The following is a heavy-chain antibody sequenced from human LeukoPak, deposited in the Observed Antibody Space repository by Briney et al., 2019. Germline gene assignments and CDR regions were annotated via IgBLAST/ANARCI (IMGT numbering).Heavy chain of an antibody. D-gene: IGHD3-10*01. Sequence: ASVKVSCKASGYTFTSYDINWMRQATGQGLEWMGWMNPNSGNTGYAQKFQGRVTMTRNTSTSTAYMELSSLRSEDTAVYYCARVNRWFGEATHWFDPWGQGTLVTVSS. V-gene: IGHV1-8*01. CDR1: GYTFTSYD. CDR3: ARVNRWFGEATHWFDP. CDR2: MNPNSGNT. J-gene: IGHJ5*02.